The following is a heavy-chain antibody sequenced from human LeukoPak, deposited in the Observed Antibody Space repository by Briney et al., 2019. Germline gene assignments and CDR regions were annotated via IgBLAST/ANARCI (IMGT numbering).Heavy chain of an antibody. CDR2: IVVDSDNT. V-gene: IGHV1-58*01. D-gene: IGHD6-13*01. J-gene: IGHJ5*02. CDR3: AAPYTSSWFDL. Sequence: GASVKVSCKASGFTFTSCSAVQWVRQAREQRHERIGWIVVDSDNTYYAENYQKRVTITRDMSASTSYMELSSLRSEDTAVYFCAAPYTSSWFDLWGQGTLVTVSS. CDR1: GFTFTSCSA.